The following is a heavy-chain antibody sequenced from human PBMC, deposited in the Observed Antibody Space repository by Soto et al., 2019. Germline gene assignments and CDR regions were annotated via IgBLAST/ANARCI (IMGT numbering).Heavy chain of an antibody. CDR2: INHSGST. CDR3: ARVALTMDV. CDR1: GGSFSGYY. V-gene: IGHV4-34*01. Sequence: SETLSLTCAVYGGSFSGYYWCWIRQPPGKGLEWIGEINHSGSTNYNPSLKSRVTISVDTSKNQFSLTLSSVSAADTAVYYCARVALTMDVWGKRTTVTVSS. J-gene: IGHJ6*03.